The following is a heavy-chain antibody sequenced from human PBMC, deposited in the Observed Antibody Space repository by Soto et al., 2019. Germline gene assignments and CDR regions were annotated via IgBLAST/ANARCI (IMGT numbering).Heavy chain of an antibody. J-gene: IGHJ3*02. V-gene: IGHV1-2*04. CDR1: GYTFTGYY. CDR3: ARAGSITGTRRSDAFDI. D-gene: IGHD1-20*01. CDR2: INPNSGGT. Sequence: ASVNVSCKASGYTFTGYYMHWVRQAPGQGLEWMGWINPNSGGTNYAQKFQGWVTMTRDTSISTAYMELSRLRSDDTAVYYCARAGSITGTRRSDAFDIWGQGTMVTVS.